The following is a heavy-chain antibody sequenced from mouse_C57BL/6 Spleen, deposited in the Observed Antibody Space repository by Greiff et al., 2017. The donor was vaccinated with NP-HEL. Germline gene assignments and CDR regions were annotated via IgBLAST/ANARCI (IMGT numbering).Heavy chain of an antibody. CDR1: GYTFTSYG. CDR2: IYPRSGNT. J-gene: IGHJ4*01. Sequence: VQLQQSGAELARPGASVKLSCKASGYTFTSYGISWVKQRTGQGLEWIGEIYPRSGNTYYNEKFKGKATLTADKSSSTAYMELRSLASEDSAVYFCARDDYDRGYYYAMDYWGQGTSVTVSS. CDR3: ARDDYDRGYYYAMDY. V-gene: IGHV1-81*01. D-gene: IGHD2-4*01.